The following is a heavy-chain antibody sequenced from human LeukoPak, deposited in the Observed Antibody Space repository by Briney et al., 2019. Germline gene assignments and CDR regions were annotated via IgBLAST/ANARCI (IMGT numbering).Heavy chain of an antibody. Sequence: PGGSLRLSCAASGLTFNDHAMCWGRQAPGKGLEWVSGINWNSDKIGYADSVKGRFTISRDDAKNSLFLQMNSLRAEDTALYYCARASYYYDTTGLGAVDIWGQGTMVTVSS. V-gene: IGHV3-9*01. J-gene: IGHJ3*02. CDR1: GLTFNDHA. D-gene: IGHD3-22*01. CDR2: INWNSDKI. CDR3: ARASYYYDTTGLGAVDI.